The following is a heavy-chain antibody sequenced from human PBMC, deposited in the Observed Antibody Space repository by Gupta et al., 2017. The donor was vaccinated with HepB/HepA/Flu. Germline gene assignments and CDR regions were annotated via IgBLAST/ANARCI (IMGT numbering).Heavy chain of an antibody. D-gene: IGHD3-22*01. J-gene: IGHJ4*02. CDR3: AKDGNTYYYDSSGYQYFDY. CDR1: GFTFSSYA. CDR2: ISDDGSNK. V-gene: IGHV3-30*18. Sequence: QVQLVESGGGVVQPGRSLRLSCAASGFTFSSYAMPWVRQAPGKGLEWVAVISDDGSNKDYADSVKGRFTISRDKSKNTLYLQMNSLRAEDTAVYDCAKDGNTYYYDSSGYQYFDYWGQGTLVTVSS.